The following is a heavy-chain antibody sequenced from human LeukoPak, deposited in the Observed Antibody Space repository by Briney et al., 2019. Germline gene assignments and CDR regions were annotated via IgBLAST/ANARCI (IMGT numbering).Heavy chain of an antibody. CDR1: GITFSSSRFTFSSYP. V-gene: IGHV3-30*04. CDR2: ISDDGFKK. CDR3: ARAGVWGSYRVDY. J-gene: IGHJ4*02. D-gene: IGHD3-16*02. Sequence: GGSLRLSCAASGITFSSSRFTFSSYPMHWVRQAPGKGLEWVAVISDDGFKKYYADSVKGRFTISRDNSKNTLYLQIHSLRAEDTSVYYCARAGVWGSYRVDYWGQGALVTVSS.